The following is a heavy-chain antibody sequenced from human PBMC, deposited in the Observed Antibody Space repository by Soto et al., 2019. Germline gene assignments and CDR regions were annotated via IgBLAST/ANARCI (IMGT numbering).Heavy chain of an antibody. CDR2: IIPIFGTA. CDR3: ASSVVLAAKGSYYGMDV. J-gene: IGHJ6*02. V-gene: IGHV1-69*01. Sequence: QVQLVQSGAEVKKPGSSVKVSCKASGGTFSSYAISWVRQAPGQGLEWMGGIIPIFGTANYAQKFQVRVTITADESTSTADMELSSLRSEDTAVYYCASSVVLAAKGSYYGMDVWGQGTTVTVSS. CDR1: GGTFSSYA. D-gene: IGHD2-15*01.